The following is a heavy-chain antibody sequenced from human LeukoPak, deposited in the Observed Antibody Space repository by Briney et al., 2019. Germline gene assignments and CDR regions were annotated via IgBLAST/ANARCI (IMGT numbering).Heavy chain of an antibody. CDR3: AKTSRVNSAYDSPFDY. Sequence: GGSLRLSCAASGFTFSSYGMHWVRQAPGKGLEWVSAVRGSGSDTYYADSVKGRFTISRDNSKNTLHLQMNSLRAEDTAIYYCAKTSRVNSAYDSPFDYWGQGTLVTVSS. V-gene: IGHV3-23*01. CDR1: GFTFSSYG. D-gene: IGHD5-12*01. CDR2: VRGSGSDT. J-gene: IGHJ4*02.